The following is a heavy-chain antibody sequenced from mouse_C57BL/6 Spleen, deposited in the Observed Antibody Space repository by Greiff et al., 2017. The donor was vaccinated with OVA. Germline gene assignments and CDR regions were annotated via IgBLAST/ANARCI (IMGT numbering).Heavy chain of an antibody. D-gene: IGHD4-1*01. CDR2: IDPSDSET. V-gene: IGHV1-52*01. Sequence: QVQLQQPGAELVRPGSSVKLSCKASGYTFTSYWMHWVKQRPIQGLEWIGNIDPSDSETHYNQKFKDKATLTVDESSSTAYMQLSSLTSEDSAVYYCARLGNWEDYWGQGTTLTVSS. CDR3: ARLGNWEDY. J-gene: IGHJ2*01. CDR1: GYTFTSYW.